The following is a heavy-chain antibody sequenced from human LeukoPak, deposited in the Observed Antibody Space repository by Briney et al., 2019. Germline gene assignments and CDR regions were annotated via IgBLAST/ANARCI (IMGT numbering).Heavy chain of an antibody. D-gene: IGHD6-13*01. CDR1: GYTFTSYY. CDR2: INPSGGST. Sequence: ASVRVPCKASGYTFTSYYIHWVRQAPGQGLEWMGKINPSGGSTSYAQKFQGRVNMTRDTSTSTVYMELSSLRSEDTAVYYCARARSSWRFDYWGQGTLVTVSS. CDR3: ARARSSWRFDY. J-gene: IGHJ4*02. V-gene: IGHV1-46*01.